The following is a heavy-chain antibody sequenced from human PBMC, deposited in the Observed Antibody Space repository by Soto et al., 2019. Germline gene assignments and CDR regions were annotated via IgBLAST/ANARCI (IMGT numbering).Heavy chain of an antibody. Sequence: QLHLVQSGAEVKKPGSSVKVSCKASGGTFRNYAVNWARQAPGQGLEWMGGIIPIFGTANYAQKFQGRVAITADEYTSPADMELSSLRSDDTAVYYCARGREYGDYYFDYWGQGALVTVSS. J-gene: IGHJ4*02. D-gene: IGHD4-17*01. CDR1: GGTFRNYA. CDR3: ARGREYGDYYFDY. CDR2: IIPIFGTA. V-gene: IGHV1-69*01.